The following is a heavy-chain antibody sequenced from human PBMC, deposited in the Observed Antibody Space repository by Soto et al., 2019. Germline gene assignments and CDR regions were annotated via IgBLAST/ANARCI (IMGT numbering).Heavy chain of an antibody. V-gene: IGHV4-61*01. CDR1: GGSVSSGSYY. Sequence: ASETLSLTCTVSGGSVSSGSYYWSWIRQPPGKGLEWIGYIYYSGSTNYNPSLKSRVTISVDTSKNQFPLKLSSVTAADTAVYYCAREERYFDWSNWFDPWGQGTLVTVSS. J-gene: IGHJ5*02. CDR3: AREERYFDWSNWFDP. D-gene: IGHD3-9*01. CDR2: IYYSGST.